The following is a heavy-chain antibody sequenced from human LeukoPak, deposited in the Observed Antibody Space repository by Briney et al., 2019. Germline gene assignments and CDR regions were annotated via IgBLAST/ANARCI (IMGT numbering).Heavy chain of an antibody. V-gene: IGHV3-21*01. D-gene: IGHD3-22*01. CDR2: ISSSSSKI. J-gene: IGHJ2*01. CDR1: GFTLSSYS. CDR3: ARDSEHYYDSSGYPYWYFDL. Sequence: GGSLRLSCAASGFTLSSYSMKWVGQAQGKGLEWVSSISSSSSKIYYEDSGKGRLTISRDNAKNSLYLQMNSLRAEDTAVYYCARDSEHYYDSSGYPYWYFDLWGRGTLVTVSS.